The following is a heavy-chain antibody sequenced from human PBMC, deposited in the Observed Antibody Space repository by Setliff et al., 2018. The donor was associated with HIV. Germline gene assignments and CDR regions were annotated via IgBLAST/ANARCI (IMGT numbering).Heavy chain of an antibody. CDR1: GYTFTDYF. CDR3: ARSGYFDSSAEF. Sequence: GASVKVSCKASGYTFTDYFIHWVRQAPGQGLEWMGRINPSRHNTIYAQLFQDRITISADKSTSTAYMELSNLRSNDTAVYYCARSGYFDSSAEFWGQGTLVTVSS. J-gene: IGHJ4*02. V-gene: IGHV1-2*06. CDR2: INPSRHNT. D-gene: IGHD3-9*01.